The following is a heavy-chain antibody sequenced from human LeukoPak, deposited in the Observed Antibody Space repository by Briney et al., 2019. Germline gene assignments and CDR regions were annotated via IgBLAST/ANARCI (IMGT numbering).Heavy chain of an antibody. V-gene: IGHV1-18*01. Sequence: ASVKVSCKASGYSFVLYGISWVRQAPGQGPEWMGWISTYNGNTKYAEKFQGRVTMTRDTSISTAYMELSKLRSDDTAVYYCARDKSGSSGWYSFFDYWGQGTLVTVPS. CDR3: ARDKSGSSGWYSFFDY. CDR1: GYSFVLYG. D-gene: IGHD6-19*01. CDR2: ISTYNGNT. J-gene: IGHJ4*02.